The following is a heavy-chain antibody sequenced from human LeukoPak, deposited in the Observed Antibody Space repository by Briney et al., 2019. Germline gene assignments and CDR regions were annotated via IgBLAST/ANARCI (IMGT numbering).Heavy chain of an antibody. CDR2: ISYDGSSK. CDR1: GFTFSGYA. J-gene: IGHJ1*01. CDR3: ARDRTVVVVAVPWD. D-gene: IGHD2-15*01. V-gene: IGHV3-30*04. Sequence: GGSLRLSCAASGFTFSGYAMHWVRHAPGKGLEWVALISYDGSSKYYTDSVKGRFTISRDNSKNTLYLQMNSLRPEDTAVYYCARDRTVVVVAVPWDWGQGSLVTVSS.